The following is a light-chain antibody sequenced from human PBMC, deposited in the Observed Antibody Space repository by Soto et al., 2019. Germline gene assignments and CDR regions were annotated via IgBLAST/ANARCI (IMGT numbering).Light chain of an antibody. CDR3: HQYDSWT. CDR2: GAS. Sequence: IVMTQSPATLSVSPCGIATLSCRASQSISDTLAWYQQKPGQAPRLLIYGASSRATGIPDRFSGSGSGTDFTLTISRLEPEDFAVYYCHQYDSWTFGQGTKVDIK. CDR1: QSISDT. V-gene: IGKV3D-15*01. J-gene: IGKJ1*01.